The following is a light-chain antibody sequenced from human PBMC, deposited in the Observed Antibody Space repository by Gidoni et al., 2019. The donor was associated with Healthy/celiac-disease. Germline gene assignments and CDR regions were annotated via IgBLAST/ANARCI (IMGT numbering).Light chain of an antibody. Sequence: DKQLVPAPSFLSASVGDRVTITCRASQDINNYLVWYQQKPGKDPNLLIYAASTLESGVTSRFSGRGSGTKYTLTISSLQAEDFATYYCQQLKNYPLTFGGGTKVEF. CDR2: AAS. J-gene: IGKJ4*01. CDR1: QDINNY. CDR3: QQLKNYPLT. V-gene: IGKV1-9*01.